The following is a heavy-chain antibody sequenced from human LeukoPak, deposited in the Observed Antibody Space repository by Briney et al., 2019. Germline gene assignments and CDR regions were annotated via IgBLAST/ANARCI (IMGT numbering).Heavy chain of an antibody. Sequence: SETLSLTCTVSGGSISSYYWSWIRQPPGKGLEWIGYIYYSGSTNYNPSLKSRVTISVDTSKNQFSLKLSSVTAADTAVYYCARHGTGYSYGWWFDPWGQGTLVTVSS. CDR3: ARHGTGYSYGWWFDP. CDR2: IYYSGST. J-gene: IGHJ5*02. CDR1: GGSISSYY. D-gene: IGHD5-18*01. V-gene: IGHV4-59*08.